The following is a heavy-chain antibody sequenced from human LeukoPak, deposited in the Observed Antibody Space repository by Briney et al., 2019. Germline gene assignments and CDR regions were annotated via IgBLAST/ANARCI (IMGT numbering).Heavy chain of an antibody. CDR3: ARGLVRCFDWLPEYYFDY. V-gene: IGHV4-34*01. D-gene: IGHD3-9*01. CDR1: GGSFSGYY. Sequence: KPSETLSLTCAVYGGSFSGYYWSWIRQPPGKGLEWIGEINHSGSTNYNPSLKSRVTISVDTSKNQFSLKLSSVTAADTAVYYCARGLVRCFDWLPEYYFDYWGQGTLVTVSS. CDR2: INHSGST. J-gene: IGHJ4*02.